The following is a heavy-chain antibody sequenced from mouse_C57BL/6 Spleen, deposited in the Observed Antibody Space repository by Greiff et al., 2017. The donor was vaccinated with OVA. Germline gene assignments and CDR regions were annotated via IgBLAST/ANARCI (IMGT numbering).Heavy chain of an antibody. CDR1: GYSITSGYY. V-gene: IGHV3-6*01. J-gene: IGHJ3*01. Sequence: EVQLQESGPGLVKPSQSLSLTCSVTGYSITSGYYWNWIRQFPGNKLEWMGYISYDGSNNYNPSLKNRISITRDTSKNQFFLKLNSVTTEDTATYYCAMGDDGYYSFAYWGQGTLVTVSA. D-gene: IGHD2-3*01. CDR2: ISYDGSN. CDR3: AMGDDGYYSFAY.